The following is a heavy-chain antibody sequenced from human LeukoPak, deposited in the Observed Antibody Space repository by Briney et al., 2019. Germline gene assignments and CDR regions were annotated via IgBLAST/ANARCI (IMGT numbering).Heavy chain of an antibody. J-gene: IGHJ4*02. CDR2: IYYSGST. Sequence: PSETLSLTCTVSGGSISSYYWSWIRQPPGKGLEWIGYIYYSGSTNYNPSLKSRVTISVDTSKNQFSLKLSSVTAADTAVYYCARQELGRYFGYWGQGTLVTVSS. CDR3: ARQELGRYFGY. CDR1: GGSISSYY. D-gene: IGHD1-7*01. V-gene: IGHV4-59*08.